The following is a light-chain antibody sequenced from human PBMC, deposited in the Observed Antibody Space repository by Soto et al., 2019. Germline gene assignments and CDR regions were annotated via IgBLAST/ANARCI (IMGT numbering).Light chain of an antibody. J-gene: IGKJ1*01. CDR1: QSVSSNY. CDR3: QQYGSSPRT. CDR2: GAF. V-gene: IGKV3-20*01. Sequence: EIVFTQSPGTLSLSPGERATFSCSASQSVSSNYLAWYRQKPGQAPRLLIYGAFKRATGIPDRFSGSGSGTDFTLTISRMEPEDFAVYCCQQYGSSPRTFGQGTKVDIK.